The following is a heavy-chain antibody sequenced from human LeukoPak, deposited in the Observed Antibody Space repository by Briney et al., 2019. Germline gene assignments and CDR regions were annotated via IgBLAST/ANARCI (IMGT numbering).Heavy chain of an antibody. V-gene: IGHV3-9*01. CDR1: GFTFDDYA. J-gene: IGHJ4*02. CDR2: ISWNSGSI. Sequence: GGSLRLSCAASGFTFDDYAMHWVRHAPGKGLEWVSGISWNSGSIGYADSVKGRFTISRDNAKESLYLQMNTLRAEDTAVYYCARDYTGGWNDYWGQGIRVTVSS. D-gene: IGHD7-27*01. CDR3: ARDYTGGWNDY.